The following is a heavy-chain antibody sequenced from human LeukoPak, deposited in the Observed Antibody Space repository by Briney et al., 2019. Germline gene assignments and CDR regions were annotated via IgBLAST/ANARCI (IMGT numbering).Heavy chain of an antibody. CDR1: IDSFSKYH. Sequence: SETLSLTCAVYIDSFSKYHWNWIRQTPAKGMGWIGEINEMGGTNISPALRSRVILSVATSKNQFSLKLISVTVADTAIYYCARGKGATVPQVGKNWFDPWGQGTRVTVSS. V-gene: IGHV4-34*01. D-gene: IGHD1-26*01. CDR2: INEMGGT. CDR3: ARGKGATVPQVGKNWFDP. J-gene: IGHJ5*02.